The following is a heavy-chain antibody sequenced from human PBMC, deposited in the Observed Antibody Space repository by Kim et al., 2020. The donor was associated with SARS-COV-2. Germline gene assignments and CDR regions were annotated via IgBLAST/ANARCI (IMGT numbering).Heavy chain of an antibody. CDR3: TRDIWAAAGL. J-gene: IGHJ4*02. Sequence: SETLSLTCAVFGDSVNNNNWWTWVRQPPGKGLEWIGEVYRSGSTNYNPSLKSRVIISIDKSKNHFSLKLSSVTAADTAVCYCTRDIWAAAGLWGQGTLV. V-gene: IGHV4-4*02. D-gene: IGHD6-13*01. CDR1: GDSVNNNNW. CDR2: VYRSGST.